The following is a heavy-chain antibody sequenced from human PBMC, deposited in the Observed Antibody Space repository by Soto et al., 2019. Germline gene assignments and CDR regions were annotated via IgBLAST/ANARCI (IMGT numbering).Heavy chain of an antibody. V-gene: IGHV3-64*01. J-gene: IGHJ3*02. Sequence: GGSLRLSCAASGFTFSGYAMHWVRQAPGKGLEYVSAITNNGDTTYYANSVKGRFTISRDNSQNTLYLQMGSLRAEDMAVYYCARMYYTLAFDIWGQGTMVTVSS. D-gene: IGHD2-8*01. CDR3: ARMYYTLAFDI. CDR2: ITNNGDTT. CDR1: GFTFSGYA.